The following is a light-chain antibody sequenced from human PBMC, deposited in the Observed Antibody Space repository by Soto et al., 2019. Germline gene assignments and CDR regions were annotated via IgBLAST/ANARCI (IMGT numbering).Light chain of an antibody. J-gene: IGLJ1*01. V-gene: IGLV2-14*03. CDR1: SSDVGAYNY. Sequence: QSALTQPASVSGSPGQSIAISCTGTSSDVGAYNYVSWYQQHPGKAPKLIIYDVSNRPSGVSNRFSGSKSGNTASLTISGLQAEDEADYYCSSFTSSSTYVFGTGTQLTV. CDR3: SSFTSSSTYV. CDR2: DVS.